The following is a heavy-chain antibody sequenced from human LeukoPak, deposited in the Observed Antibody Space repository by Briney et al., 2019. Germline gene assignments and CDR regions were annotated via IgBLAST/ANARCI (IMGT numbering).Heavy chain of an antibody. V-gene: IGHV3-33*01. D-gene: IGHD2-2*01. CDR3: ARDSIYCSSTSCYGSFLYFGY. CDR1: GFTFSSYG. CDR2: IWYDGSNK. J-gene: IGHJ4*02. Sequence: PGGSLRLSCAASGFTFSSYGMHWVRQAPGKGLEWVAVIWYDGSNKYYADSVKGRFTISRDNSKNTLYLQMNSLRAEDTAVYYCARDSIYCSSTSCYGSFLYFGYWGQGTLVTVSS.